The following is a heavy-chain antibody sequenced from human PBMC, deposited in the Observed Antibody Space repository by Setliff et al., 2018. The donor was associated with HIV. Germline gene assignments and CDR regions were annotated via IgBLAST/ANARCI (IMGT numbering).Heavy chain of an antibody. V-gene: IGHV5-51*01. CDR1: GYSFTSYW. CDR2: IYPGDSET. CDR3: ARQGVGYYGSGSYGAFDI. J-gene: IGHJ3*02. D-gene: IGHD3-10*01. Sequence: PGESLTISCRVSGYSFTSYWIAWVRQMPGRGLEWMGNIYPGDSETRYSPSFVGQVTFSVDKSVNTAYLQRRSLKASDAAMYYCARQGVGYYGSGSYGAFDIWGQGTMVTVSS.